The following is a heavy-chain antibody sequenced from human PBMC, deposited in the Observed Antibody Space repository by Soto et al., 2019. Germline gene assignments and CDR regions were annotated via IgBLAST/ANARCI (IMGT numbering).Heavy chain of an antibody. D-gene: IGHD3-10*01. CDR3: GRGVRGVIIH. V-gene: IGHV3-33*01. Sequence: QVQLVESGGGVVQPGRSLRLFCAASGFNFSSYGLHWVRQAPGKGLEWVAVIYYDGSKKDYGDSVQGRFTISRDNSKNTLYLQMNSLRAEDTAVYYCGRGVRGVIIHWGQGTLVTVSS. CDR1: GFNFSSYG. J-gene: IGHJ4*02. CDR2: IYYDGSKK.